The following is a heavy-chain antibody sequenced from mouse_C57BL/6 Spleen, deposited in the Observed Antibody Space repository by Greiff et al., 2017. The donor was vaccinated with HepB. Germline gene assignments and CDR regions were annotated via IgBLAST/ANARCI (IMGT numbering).Heavy chain of an antibody. CDR2: IYPGDGDT. Sequence: QVQLQQSGPELVKPGASVKISCKASGYAFSSSWMNWVKQRPGKGLEWIGRIYPGDGDTNYNGKFKGKATLTADKSSSTAYMQLSSLTSEDSAVYFCARSPHYYGSSPWFAYWGQGTLVTVSA. D-gene: IGHD1-1*01. CDR1: GYAFSSSW. V-gene: IGHV1-82*01. CDR3: ARSPHYYGSSPWFAY. J-gene: IGHJ3*01.